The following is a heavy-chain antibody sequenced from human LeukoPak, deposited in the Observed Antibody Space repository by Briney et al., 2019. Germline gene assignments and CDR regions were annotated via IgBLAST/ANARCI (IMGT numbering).Heavy chain of an antibody. V-gene: IGHV4-59*01. CDR1: GGSINNYY. Sequence: SETLSLTCTVSGGSINNYYWSWIRQPPEKGLEWIGHIYYSGTTDYNPSLKSRVTISVDTSKNQFSMRLSSVTAADTAVYYCARRGNMAPAWFYGMDVWGQGTTVTVSS. J-gene: IGHJ6*02. CDR2: IYYSGTT. CDR3: ARRGNMAPAWFYGMDV. D-gene: IGHD3-22*01.